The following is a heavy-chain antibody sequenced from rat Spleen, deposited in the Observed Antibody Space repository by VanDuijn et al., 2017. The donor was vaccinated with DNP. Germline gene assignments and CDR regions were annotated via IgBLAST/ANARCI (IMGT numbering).Heavy chain of an antibody. CDR1: GFTYTNYV. Sequence: EVQLAESGGGFVQPGGSRRLSCAASGFTYTNYVMAWVSQAPTKGLEWVASITKTGGNTYYRDSVKGRFTISRHNAKSTLYLQMDSLRSEDTATYYCVSQLFDYWGQGVMVTVSS. CDR3: VSQLFDY. J-gene: IGHJ2*01. V-gene: IGHV5-25*01. CDR2: ITKTGGNT.